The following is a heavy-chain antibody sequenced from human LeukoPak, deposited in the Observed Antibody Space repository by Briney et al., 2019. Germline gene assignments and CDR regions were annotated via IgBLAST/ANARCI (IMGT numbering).Heavy chain of an antibody. CDR1: GFTFSSYA. CDR2: ISGSGGST. J-gene: IGHJ4*02. V-gene: IGHV3-23*01. CDR3: AKHYYDSSGYYRKLNYFDY. Sequence: GGSLRLSCAASGFTFSSYAMSWVRQAQGKGLEWVSAISGSGGSTYYADSVKGRFTISRDNSKNTLYLQMNSLRAEDTAVYYCAKHYYDSSGYYRKLNYFDYWGQGTLVTVSS. D-gene: IGHD3-22*01.